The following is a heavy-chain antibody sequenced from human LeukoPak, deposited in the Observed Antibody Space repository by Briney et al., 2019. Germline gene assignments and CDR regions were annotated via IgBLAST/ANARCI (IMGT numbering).Heavy chain of an antibody. CDR1: GGSISGYY. CDR2: IFYSGHT. D-gene: IGHD6-13*01. Sequence: SETLSLTCTVSGGSISGYYWSWIRQPPGKGLEWIGYIFYSGHTNYNPSLKSRVTISVDTSKNQFSLKLSSVTAADTAVYYCARHHGKAAAAAYYFDYWGQGTLVTVSS. V-gene: IGHV4-59*08. J-gene: IGHJ4*02. CDR3: ARHHGKAAAAAYYFDY.